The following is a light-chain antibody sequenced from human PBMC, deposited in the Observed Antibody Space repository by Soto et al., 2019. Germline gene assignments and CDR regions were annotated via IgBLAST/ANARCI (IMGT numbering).Light chain of an antibody. Sequence: EIVLTQSPGTLSFSPGERATLSCRASQSVSSYLAWYQQKPGQAPRLLIYGASSRATGIPDRFSGSGSGTDFTLTISRVEPEDFAVYYCLLYGSPSRTFGQGTKVEI. CDR1: QSVSSY. CDR2: GAS. J-gene: IGKJ1*01. V-gene: IGKV3-20*01. CDR3: LLYGSPSRT.